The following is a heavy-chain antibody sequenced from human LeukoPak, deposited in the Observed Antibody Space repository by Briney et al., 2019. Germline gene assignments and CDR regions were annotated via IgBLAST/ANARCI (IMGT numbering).Heavy chain of an antibody. CDR3: AKDPGSGYAIDP. V-gene: IGHV3-30*02. J-gene: IGHJ5*02. D-gene: IGHD5-12*01. CDR1: GFTFSSYG. Sequence: GGSLRLSCAASGFTFSSYGMHWVRQAPGKGLEWVAFMRCDGSNKYYADSVKGRFTISRDNSKNTLYLQMNSLRAEDTAVYYCAKDPGSGYAIDPWGQGTLVTVSS. CDR2: MRCDGSNK.